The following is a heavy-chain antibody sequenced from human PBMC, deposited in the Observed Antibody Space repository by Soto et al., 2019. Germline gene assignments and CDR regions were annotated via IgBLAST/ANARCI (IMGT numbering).Heavy chain of an antibody. J-gene: IGHJ4*02. Sequence: QVQLQESGPGLVKPSQTLSLTCTVSGGSISSGGYYWSWIRQHPGKGLEWIGYIYYSGSTNYNPSLKSRVTISVDKSKNQFSLKLSSVTAADTAVYYCARSARDYGDYGAYWGQGTLVTVSS. CDR3: ARSARDYGDYGAY. CDR1: GGSISSGGYY. CDR2: IYYSGST. D-gene: IGHD4-17*01. V-gene: IGHV4-31*03.